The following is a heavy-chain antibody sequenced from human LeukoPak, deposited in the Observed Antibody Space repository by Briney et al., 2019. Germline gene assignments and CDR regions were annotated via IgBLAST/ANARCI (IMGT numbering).Heavy chain of an antibody. V-gene: IGHV3-21*01. J-gene: IGHJ5*02. CDR3: ARDWGYITMVRGVIRMGNWFDP. CDR2: ISSSSSYI. D-gene: IGHD3-10*01. Sequence: GGSLRLSCAASGSTFSSYAMSWVRQAPGKGLEWVSSISSSSSYIYYADSVKGRFTISRDNAKNSLYLQMNSLRAEDTAVYYCARDWGYITMVRGVIRMGNWFDPWGQGTLVTVSS. CDR1: GSTFSSYA.